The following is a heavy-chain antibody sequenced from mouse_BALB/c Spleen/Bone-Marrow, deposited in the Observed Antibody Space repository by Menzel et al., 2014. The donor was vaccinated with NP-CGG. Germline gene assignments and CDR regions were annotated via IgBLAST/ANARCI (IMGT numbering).Heavy chain of an antibody. J-gene: IGHJ2*01. CDR2: INPDSSTI. V-gene: IGHV4-1*02. D-gene: IGHD4-1*01. CDR1: GFDFSRYW. CDR3: VWNWDVCFGY. Sequence: EVKLQESGGGLVQPGGSLKLSCAASGFDFSRYWMSWVRQAPGKGLEWIGEINPDSSTINYTPSLKDKFIISRDNAKKALYLKMRRVRSADTAVYCSVWNWDVCFGYGGQGTTLTVSS.